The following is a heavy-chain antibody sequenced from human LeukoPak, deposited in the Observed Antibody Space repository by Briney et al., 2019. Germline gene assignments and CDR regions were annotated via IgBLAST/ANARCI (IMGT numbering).Heavy chain of an antibody. V-gene: IGHV3-11*06. D-gene: IGHD6-13*01. J-gene: IGHJ3*01. Sequence: GGSLRLSCAASGFTFSDYYMSWIRQGPGKGLEWFSYISGSSSYTKYADSVKGRFTISRDNAKNSLYLQMNSRRAEDTAVYFCARIQAAAPGAFDVWGRGTVVTFSS. CDR1: GFTFSDYY. CDR2: ISGSSSYT. CDR3: ARIQAAAPGAFDV.